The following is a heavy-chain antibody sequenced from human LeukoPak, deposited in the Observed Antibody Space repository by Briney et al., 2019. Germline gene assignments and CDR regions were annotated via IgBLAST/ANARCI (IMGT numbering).Heavy chain of an antibody. CDR1: GFTFSSYG. V-gene: IGHV3-30*02. CDR3: AKGQYLPAFLEWLLSFDY. Sequence: GGSLRLSCAASGFTFSSYGIHWVRQAPGKGLEWVAFIRYDGSNKYYADSVKGRFTISRDNSKNTLYPQMNSLRAEDTAVYYCAKGQYLPAFLEWLLSFDYWGQGTLVTVSS. J-gene: IGHJ4*02. D-gene: IGHD3-3*02. CDR2: IRYDGSNK.